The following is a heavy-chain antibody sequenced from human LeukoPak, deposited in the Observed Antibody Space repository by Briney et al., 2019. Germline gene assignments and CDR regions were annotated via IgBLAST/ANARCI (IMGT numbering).Heavy chain of an antibody. D-gene: IGHD2-15*01. V-gene: IGHV3-53*01. J-gene: IGHJ4*02. Sequence: GGSLRLSCTVSGFTVSTNSWSWVRQAPGRGLEWVSFIYSGGNTHYSDSVKGRFTISRDNSKNTLYLQMNSLRAEDTAIYYCARRAGEYSHPYDYWGQGTLVTVSS. CDR1: GFTVSTNS. CDR3: ARRAGEYSHPYDY. CDR2: IYSGGNT.